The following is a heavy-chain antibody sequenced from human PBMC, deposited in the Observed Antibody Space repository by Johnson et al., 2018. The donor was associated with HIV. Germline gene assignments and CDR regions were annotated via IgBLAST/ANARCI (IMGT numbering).Heavy chain of an antibody. CDR2: ISGSGGST. J-gene: IGHJ3*02. CDR3: AKAGGIAAAGAFDI. D-gene: IGHD6-13*01. V-gene: IGHV3-23*04. CDR1: GFTFSSYS. Sequence: VQLVESGGGLVPPCRSLRLPCAASGFTFSSYSMSWVRQAPGKGLEGVSAISGSGGSTYFSDSVKGRFTISRDHSKDTLYLQMNGLRAEDTAVYYCAKAGGIAAAGAFDIWGQGTMVTVSS.